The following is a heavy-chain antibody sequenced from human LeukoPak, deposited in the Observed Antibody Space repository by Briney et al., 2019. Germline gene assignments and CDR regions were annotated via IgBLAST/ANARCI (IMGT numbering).Heavy chain of an antibody. Sequence: SVKVSCKASGGTFSTYAIHWVRQDRGQGLEWMRAIVPIFDKSNYAQKFQGRLTINADKSTSTVYMELSSLRSEDTAVYCARDSEHFGEGDMDVWGKGTTVIV. CDR2: IVPIFDKS. CDR3: ARDSEHFGEGDMDV. CDR1: GGTFSTYA. D-gene: IGHD3-10*01. V-gene: IGHV1-69*06. J-gene: IGHJ6*03.